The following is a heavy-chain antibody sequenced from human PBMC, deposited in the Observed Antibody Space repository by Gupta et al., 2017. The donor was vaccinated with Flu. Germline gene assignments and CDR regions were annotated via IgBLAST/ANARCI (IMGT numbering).Heavy chain of an antibody. CDR3: ARVTRYCSGGSCYSTKTRLNWFDP. V-gene: IGHV4-34*01. Sequence: QVQLQRWGAGRLKPSETRSLPCAVSGGSFSVSYWCWLRQPPGKGLEWIGEINHSGSTNYNPSLKSRVTISVDTSKNQFSLKLSSVTAADTAVYYCARVTRYCSGGSCYSTKTRLNWFDPWGQGTLVTVSS. CDR1: GGSFSVSY. J-gene: IGHJ5*02. CDR2: INHSGST. D-gene: IGHD2-15*01.